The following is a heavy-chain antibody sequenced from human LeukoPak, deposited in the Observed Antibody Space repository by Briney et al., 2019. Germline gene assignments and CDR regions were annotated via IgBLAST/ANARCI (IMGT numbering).Heavy chain of an antibody. V-gene: IGHV4-34*01. CDR2: INHSGST. Sequence: GSLRLSCAASGFPFNTYVMSWVRQPPGKGLEWIGEINHSGSTNYNPSLKSRVTISVDTSKNQFSLKLSSVTAADTAVYYCARGYDSSGYYREMYYFDYWGQGTLVTVSS. D-gene: IGHD3-22*01. J-gene: IGHJ4*02. CDR1: GFPFNTYV. CDR3: ARGYDSSGYYREMYYFDY.